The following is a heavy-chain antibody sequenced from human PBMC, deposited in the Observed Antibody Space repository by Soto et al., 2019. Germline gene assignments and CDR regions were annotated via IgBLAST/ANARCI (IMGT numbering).Heavy chain of an antibody. J-gene: IGHJ6*02. D-gene: IGHD3-22*01. CDR1: GGSISSGGYY. Sequence: QNLSLTCTVSGGSISSGGYYWSWIRQHPGKGLEWIGYIYYSGSTYYNPSLKSRVTISVDTSKNQFSLNLSPVTAADTAVYYCARDREGGDYYDSSGYNYYYYGMDVWGQGTTVTVSS. V-gene: IGHV4-31*03. CDR2: IYYSGST. CDR3: ARDREGGDYYDSSGYNYYYYGMDV.